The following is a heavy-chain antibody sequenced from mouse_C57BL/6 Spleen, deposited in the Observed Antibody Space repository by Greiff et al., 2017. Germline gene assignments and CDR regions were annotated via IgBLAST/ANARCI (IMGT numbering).Heavy chain of an antibody. D-gene: IGHD4-1*01. CDR3: ARTPNWDFDY. V-gene: IGHV2-9-1*01. Sequence: VQVKESGPGLVAPSQSLSITCTVSGFSLTSYAISWVRQPPGKGLEWLGVIWTGGGTNSNSALKSRLIISKENTKRQDFLRMNSLQTDDTASDYCARTPNWDFDYWGQGTTLTVSS. J-gene: IGHJ2*01. CDR1: GFSLTSYA. CDR2: IWTGGGT.